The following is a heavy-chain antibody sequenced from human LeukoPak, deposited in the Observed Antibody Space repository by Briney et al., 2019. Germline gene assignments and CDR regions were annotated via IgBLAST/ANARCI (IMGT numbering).Heavy chain of an antibody. CDR3: VRDTSYAFDH. Sequence: GGSLRLSCAAPGFTFSSYSMNWVRQAPGKRLEWVSYISSSSSAIYYADSVEGRFTISRDNAKNSLSLQMNILRDEDAAVYYCVRDTSYAFDHWGQGNLVTVSS. CDR1: GFTFSSYS. D-gene: IGHD2/OR15-2a*01. J-gene: IGHJ4*02. V-gene: IGHV3-48*02. CDR2: ISSSSSAI.